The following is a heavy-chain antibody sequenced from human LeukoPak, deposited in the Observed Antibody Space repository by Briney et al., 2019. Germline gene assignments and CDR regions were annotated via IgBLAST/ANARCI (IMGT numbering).Heavy chain of an antibody. CDR1: GYTFTSYG. J-gene: IGHJ4*02. CDR3: ARGYTYYYDSSGYTGSFGFDY. CDR2: IIPIFGTA. V-gene: IGHV1-69*13. D-gene: IGHD3-22*01. Sequence: SVKVSCKASGYTFTSYGISWVRQAPGQGLEWMGGIIPIFGTANYAQKFQGRVTITADESTSTAYMELSSLRSEDTAVYYCARGYTYYYDSSGYTGSFGFDYWGQGTLVTVSS.